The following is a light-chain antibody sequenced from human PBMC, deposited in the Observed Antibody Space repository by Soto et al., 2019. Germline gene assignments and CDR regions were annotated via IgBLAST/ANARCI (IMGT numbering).Light chain of an antibody. Sequence: IVMTRSPATLSVSLGERATLSCRASQSINSNLAWYQQKPGQAPRLLMFRASIRATGFPARFSGSGSGTEFNITISSLQSEDSAVYYCQQYNNWPRATFGGGTKVEIK. J-gene: IGKJ4*01. CDR1: QSINSN. CDR2: RAS. CDR3: QQYNNWPRAT. V-gene: IGKV3-15*01.